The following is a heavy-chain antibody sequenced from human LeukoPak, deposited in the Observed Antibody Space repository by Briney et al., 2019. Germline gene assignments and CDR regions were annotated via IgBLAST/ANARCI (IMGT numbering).Heavy chain of an antibody. J-gene: IGHJ4*02. Sequence: SETLSLTCAVYGESFNDHYWNWIRQPPGKGLEWIGEINHLGGTNYNPSLKSRVALSVDTSKNQFSLRLNSVNDADTATYYCARSLTGTYGFAFWSQGTPVLVST. CDR1: GESFNDHY. CDR3: ARSLTGTYGFAF. D-gene: IGHD1-14*01. CDR2: INHLGGT. V-gene: IGHV4-34*01.